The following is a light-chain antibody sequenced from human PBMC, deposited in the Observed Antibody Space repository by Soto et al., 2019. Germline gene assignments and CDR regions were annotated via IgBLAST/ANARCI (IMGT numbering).Light chain of an antibody. Sequence: DIVMTQSPAPLPVSPGERATLSCMSSQSVSSNLAWYQQKPGQAPRLLIYGASTRATGIPARFSGSGSGTEFTLTISSLQSEDVAVYYCQQYNNWPRTFGQGTKVDIK. V-gene: IGKV3-15*01. CDR1: QSVSSN. CDR3: QQYNNWPRT. CDR2: GAS. J-gene: IGKJ1*01.